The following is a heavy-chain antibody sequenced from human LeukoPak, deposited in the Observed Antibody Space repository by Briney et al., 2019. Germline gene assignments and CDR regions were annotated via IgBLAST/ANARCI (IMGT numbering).Heavy chain of an antibody. CDR1: GGSINFFS. CDR3: ARGTTVTPLKRKPYFDY. V-gene: IGHV4-4*07. J-gene: IGHJ4*02. D-gene: IGHD4-17*01. CDR2: VNTSGNT. Sequence: PSETLSLTCTVSGGSINFFSWSWIRQSAGKGLEWIGRVNTSGNTKYNPSLQSRVTMSLDTSKSQFSLDLNSVTAADTAVYYCARGTTVTPLKRKPYFDYWGQGTLVTVSS.